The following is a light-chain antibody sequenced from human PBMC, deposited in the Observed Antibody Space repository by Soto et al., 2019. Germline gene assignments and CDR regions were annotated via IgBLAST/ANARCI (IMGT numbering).Light chain of an antibody. Sequence: DIQVTQSPSTLSAFVGDRFILTCRASQNVNIWLAWYQQRPRKAPKLLIYKTSSLESGVPSRFSGSGSGTEFTLTISSLETDDFGTYFCLQYNSLPYTFGQGTKLEIK. CDR2: KTS. CDR3: LQYNSLPYT. CDR1: QNVNIW. J-gene: IGKJ2*01. V-gene: IGKV1-5*03.